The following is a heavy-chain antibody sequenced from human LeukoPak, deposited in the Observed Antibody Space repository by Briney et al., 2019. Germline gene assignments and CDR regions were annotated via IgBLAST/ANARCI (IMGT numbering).Heavy chain of an antibody. CDR3: AKATTVTAPSLLDS. D-gene: IGHD4-17*01. J-gene: IGHJ4*02. CDR1: GFPFYHFA. CDR2: ISGNSGST. Sequence: GSLRLSFSSFGFPFYHFAHVLVRPAPGEGLEWVSVISGNSGSTFYADSVKGRFTISRDNAENTLSLQMNSLRVEDSAVYYCAKATTVTAPSLLDSWGQGTLVTVSS. V-gene: IGHV3-23*01.